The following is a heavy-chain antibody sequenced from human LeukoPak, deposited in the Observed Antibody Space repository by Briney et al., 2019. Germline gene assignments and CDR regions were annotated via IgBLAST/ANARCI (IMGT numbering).Heavy chain of an antibody. CDR2: IYYSGST. V-gene: IGHV4-39*07. CDR3: VYSGNYYYFDS. J-gene: IGHJ4*02. Sequence: PSETLSLTCTVSGGSISSSSYYWGWIRQPPGKGLEWIGSIYYSGSTYYNPSLKSRVTISVDTSKNQFSLKLSSVTAADTAVYYCVYSGNYYYFDSWGQGTLVTVSS. D-gene: IGHD1-26*01. CDR1: GGSISSSSYY.